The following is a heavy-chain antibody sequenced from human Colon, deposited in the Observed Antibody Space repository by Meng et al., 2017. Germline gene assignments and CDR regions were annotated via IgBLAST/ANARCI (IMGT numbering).Heavy chain of an antibody. CDR1: GYSFTTYS. CDR2: INTANGNA. CDR3: ATDFSPRGDY. V-gene: IGHV1-3*04. D-gene: IGHD3-3*01. J-gene: IGHJ4*02. Sequence: QVPLVQSGAEVKKPGASVKVSCKASGYSFTTYSMHWVRQAPGQGPEWMAWINTANGNAVYSETFQGRLTITRDASASTVNMELSSLGSEDTAVYYCATDFSPRGDYWGQGTLVTVSS.